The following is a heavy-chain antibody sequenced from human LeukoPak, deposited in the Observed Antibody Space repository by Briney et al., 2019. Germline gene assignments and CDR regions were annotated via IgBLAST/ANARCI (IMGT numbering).Heavy chain of an antibody. CDR3: GISGWYGEYYFDY. CDR2: IYYTGST. J-gene: IGHJ4*02. CDR1: GGSISGSGYY. D-gene: IGHD6-19*01. V-gene: IGHV4-39*07. Sequence: PSETLSLTCTVSGGSISGSGYYWVWIRQPPGKGLEWIATIYYTGSTYYNPSLKSRVTISVDTSKNQFSLRLNSVTAADTAVYYCGISGWYGEYYFDYWGQGTLVTVSS.